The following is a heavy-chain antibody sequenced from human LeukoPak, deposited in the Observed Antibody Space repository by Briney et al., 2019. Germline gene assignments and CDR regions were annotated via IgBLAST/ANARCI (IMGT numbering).Heavy chain of an antibody. J-gene: IGHJ4*02. CDR2: ISYDGSNK. D-gene: IGHD3-22*01. CDR1: GFTFSSYG. V-gene: IGHV3-30*18. CDR3: AKSPRVRLLLFDY. Sequence: PGRSLRLSCAASGFTFSSYGMHWVRQAPGKGLEGVAVISYDGSNKYYADSVKGRFTISRDNSNNTLYLQMNSLRAEDTAVYYCAKSPRVRLLLFDYWGQGTLVTVSS.